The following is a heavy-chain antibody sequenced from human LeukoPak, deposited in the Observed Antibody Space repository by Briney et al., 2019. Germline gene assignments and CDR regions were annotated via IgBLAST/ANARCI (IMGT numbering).Heavy chain of an antibody. CDR3: ARDGPTRMDV. J-gene: IGHJ6*02. CDR2: ISSSSSYI. Sequence: GGSLRLSCAASGFTFSSYSMNWVRQAPGKGLEWVSSISSSSSYIYYADSVKGRFTISRDNAKNSLYLQMNSLRAENTAVYYCARDGPTRMDVWGQGTTVTVSS. CDR1: GFTFSSYS. V-gene: IGHV3-21*01.